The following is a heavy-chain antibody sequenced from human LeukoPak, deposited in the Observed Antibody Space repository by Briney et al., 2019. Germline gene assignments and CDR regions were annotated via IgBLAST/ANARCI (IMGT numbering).Heavy chain of an antibody. CDR3: ARSLRVRGVPDYMDV. CDR2: IHKNAIT. Sequence: GSLRLSCAASGFTVSSNYMTWVRQAPGKGLEWVSVIHKNAITSYADTVRGRFTISRDNSKNTLYLQMNNLRADDTAVYYCARSLRVRGVPDYMDVWGKGTTVTVS. CDR1: GFTVSSNY. J-gene: IGHJ6*03. V-gene: IGHV3-53*01. D-gene: IGHD3-10*01.